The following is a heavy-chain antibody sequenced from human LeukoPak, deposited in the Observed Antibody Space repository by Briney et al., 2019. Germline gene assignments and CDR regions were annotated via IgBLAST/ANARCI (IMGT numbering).Heavy chain of an antibody. Sequence: GGSLRLSCAASGFTFSSYGMNWVRQPPGKGLEWVAVISYDGSNKYYADSVKGRFTISRDNSKNTLYLQMNSLRAEDTAVYYCAKDGLAPEWGQGTLVTVSS. J-gene: IGHJ4*02. CDR1: GFTFSSYG. V-gene: IGHV3-30*18. CDR3: AKDGLAPE. CDR2: ISYDGSNK. D-gene: IGHD3-3*02.